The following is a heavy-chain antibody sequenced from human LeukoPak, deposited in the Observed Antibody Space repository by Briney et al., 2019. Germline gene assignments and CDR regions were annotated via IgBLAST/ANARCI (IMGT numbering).Heavy chain of an antibody. CDR1: GFTLSSYS. Sequence: QSGGSLRLSCAASGFTLSSYSMSWVRQAPGKGLEWISHITWSGSAIFYADSVKGRFTISRDSAKNSLYLQMSSLRDEDTAIYYCARDAGNSGYGMDVWGRGTTVTVSS. J-gene: IGHJ6*02. CDR2: ITWSGSAI. D-gene: IGHD5-12*01. CDR3: ARDAGNSGYGMDV. V-gene: IGHV3-48*02.